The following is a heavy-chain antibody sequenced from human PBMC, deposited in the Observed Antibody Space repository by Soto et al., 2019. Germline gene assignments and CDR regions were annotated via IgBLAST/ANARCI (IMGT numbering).Heavy chain of an antibody. CDR3: ARYNDS. CDR2: INHSGST. D-gene: IGHD1-20*01. J-gene: IGHJ4*02. V-gene: IGHV4-34*01. CDR1: GAAFSGYY. Sequence: SETLSLTCASYGAAFSGYYCSWIRQPPGKGLEWIGEINHSGSTNYNPSLKSRVTISVDTSKNQFSLKLSSVTAADTAVYYCARYNDSWGKAPLVTVS.